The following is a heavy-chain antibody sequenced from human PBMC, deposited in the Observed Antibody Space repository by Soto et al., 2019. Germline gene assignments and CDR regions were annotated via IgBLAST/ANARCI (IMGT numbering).Heavy chain of an antibody. V-gene: IGHV3-30-3*01. Sequence: QVQLVESGGGVVQPGRSLRLSCAASGFTFSSYAMHWVRQAPGKGLEWVAVISYDGSNKYYADSVKGRFTISRDNSKNTLYLQMNSLRAEDTAXXYCARGKSXXXXXXXNXHFDYWGQGTLVTVSS. J-gene: IGHJ4*02. CDR3: ARGKSXXXXXXXNXHFDY. CDR2: ISYDGSNK. CDR1: GFTFSSYA.